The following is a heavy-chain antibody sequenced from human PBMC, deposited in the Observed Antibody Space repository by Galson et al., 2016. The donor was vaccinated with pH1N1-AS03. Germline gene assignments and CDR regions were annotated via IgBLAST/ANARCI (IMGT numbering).Heavy chain of an antibody. CDR1: GFNFDNYA. Sequence: SLRLSCAASGFNFDNYAMHWVRQARGKGLEWVSGISWNSGTFDYADSVKGRFTISRDNAKNSLYLQMSSLTADDSALYYCAKSYHGDVFDIWGQGTMVTVSS. J-gene: IGHJ3*02. CDR2: ISWNSGTF. CDR3: AKSYHGDVFDI. D-gene: IGHD2-21*01. V-gene: IGHV3-9*01.